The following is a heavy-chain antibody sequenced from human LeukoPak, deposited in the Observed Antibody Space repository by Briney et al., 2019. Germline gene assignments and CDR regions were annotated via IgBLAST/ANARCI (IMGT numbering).Heavy chain of an antibody. Sequence: GGSLRLSCAASGFTFSSYAMTWVRQAPGEGLECVSSISPSGGDTYYTDSVKGRFTISRDNSESTLYLQMNSLRVEDTALYYCARMVTGFPNWFDPWGQGTLVTVSS. CDR3: ARMVTGFPNWFDP. J-gene: IGHJ5*02. D-gene: IGHD5-18*01. V-gene: IGHV3-23*01. CDR1: GFTFSSYA. CDR2: ISPSGGDT.